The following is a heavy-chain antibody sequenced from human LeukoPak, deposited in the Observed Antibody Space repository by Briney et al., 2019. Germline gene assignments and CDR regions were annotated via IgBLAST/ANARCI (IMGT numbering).Heavy chain of an antibody. V-gene: IGHV3-21*01. D-gene: IGHD3-3*01. CDR3: ARDRVGYYDFWSGYYTTYYYYGMDV. CDR2: ISSSSSYI. CDR1: GFTFSSYS. Sequence: GGSLRLSSAASGFTFSSYSMNWVRQAPGKGLEWVSSISSSSSYIYYADSVKGRFTISRDNAKNSLYLQMNSLRAEDTAVYYCARDRVGYYDFWSGYYTTYYYYGMDVWGQGTTVTVSS. J-gene: IGHJ6*02.